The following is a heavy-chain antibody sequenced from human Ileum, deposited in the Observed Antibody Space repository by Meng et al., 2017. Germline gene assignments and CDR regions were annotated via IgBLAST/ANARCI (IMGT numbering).Heavy chain of an antibody. CDR1: GDSVSSNSAA. Sequence: QVQLQQSAPGRVRPSQTLSLFCCISGDSVSSNSAAWNLIRQSPSRGLEWLGRTYYRSKWYNNYAVSVRSRISINPDTFKNQFSLQLNSVTPEDTAVYYCARDGGAAPDYFDYWGQGTLVTVSS. CDR3: ARDGGAAPDYFDY. V-gene: IGHV6-1*01. J-gene: IGHJ4*02. CDR2: TYYRSKWYN. D-gene: IGHD3-16*01.